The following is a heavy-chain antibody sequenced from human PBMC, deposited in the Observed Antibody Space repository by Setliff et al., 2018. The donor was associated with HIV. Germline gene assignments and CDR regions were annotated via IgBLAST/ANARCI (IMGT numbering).Heavy chain of an antibody. D-gene: IGHD6-13*01. J-gene: IGHJ6*03. Sequence: PSETLSLTCTVSNASISSNYWSWIRQTPGKGLEWIGRVYTSGDTNYNPSLRSRVIISVDTSKNQFSLTLVSVTAADTALYYCARCPSNHMTQAGKKTFYYHYMDVWGKGTTVTVSS. CDR1: NASISSNY. CDR2: VYTSGDT. V-gene: IGHV4-4*07. CDR3: ARCPSNHMTQAGKKTFYYHYMDV.